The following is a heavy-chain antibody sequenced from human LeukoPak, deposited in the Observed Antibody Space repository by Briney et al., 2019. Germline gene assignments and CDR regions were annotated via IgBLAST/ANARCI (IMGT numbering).Heavy chain of an antibody. CDR1: GYTFTSYG. CDR3: ARDFRLGELSLYEYYFDY. V-gene: IGHV1-18*04. Sequence: ASVKVSCKASGYTFTSYGISWVRQAPGQGLEWMGWISAYNGNTNYAQKLQGRVTMTTDTSTSTACMELRSLRSDDTAVYYCARDFRLGELSLYEYYFDYWGQGTLVTVSS. D-gene: IGHD3-16*02. CDR2: ISAYNGNT. J-gene: IGHJ4*02.